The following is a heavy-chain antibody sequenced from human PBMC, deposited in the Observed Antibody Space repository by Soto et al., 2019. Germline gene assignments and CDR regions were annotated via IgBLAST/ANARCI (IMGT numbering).Heavy chain of an antibody. V-gene: IGHV3-30*03. Sequence: QVQLVESRGGVVQPGTSLRLSCKASGFIFRDYLIHWVRQAPGKGLEWLAVLSFDGTAEYYADSTRGRFTISRDIPKSTTYLVINNVRREDTAMYYCARVATRLQSMEVLEYWGQGTLVTVPS. J-gene: IGHJ4*02. CDR2: LSFDGTAE. D-gene: IGHD2-21*02. CDR1: GFIFRDYL. CDR3: ARVATRLQSMEVLEY.